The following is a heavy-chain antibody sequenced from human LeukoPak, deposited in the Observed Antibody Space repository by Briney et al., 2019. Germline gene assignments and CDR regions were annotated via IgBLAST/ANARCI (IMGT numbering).Heavy chain of an antibody. V-gene: IGHV4-38-2*02. CDR3: ARFGGRGYFDY. D-gene: IGHD3-10*01. CDR1: GYSISSGYY. CDR2: IYHSGST. J-gene: IGHJ4*02. Sequence: SETLSLTCTVSGYSISSGYYWGWIRQPPGKGLEWIGSIYHSGSTYYNPSLKSRVTISVDTSKNQFSLKLSSVTAADTAVYYCARFGGRGYFDYWGQGTLVTVSS.